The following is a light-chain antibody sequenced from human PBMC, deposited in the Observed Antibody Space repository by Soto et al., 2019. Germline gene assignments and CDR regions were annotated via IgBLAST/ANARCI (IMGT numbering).Light chain of an antibody. V-gene: IGKV3-20*01. CDR1: QSLLHSNGYNY. CDR3: QQYGSSPRT. CDR2: GAS. J-gene: IGKJ1*01. Sequence: DIVMTQSPLSLPVTPGGPASISCRSGQSLLHSNGYNYLDWYQQKPGQAPRLLIYGASSRATGIPDRFSGSGSGTDCTLTISRLEPEDVAVYYCQQYGSSPRTLGQGTKVDIK.